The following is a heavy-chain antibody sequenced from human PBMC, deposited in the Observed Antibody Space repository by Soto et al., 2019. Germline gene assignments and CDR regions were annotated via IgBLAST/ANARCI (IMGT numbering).Heavy chain of an antibody. CDR1: GFTFSHYA. CDR3: AKDGSHNFDY. Sequence: QVQLVESGGGGVQPGRSLRLSCAASGFTFSHYAMHWGRQAPGKGLEWVALLSYDGSNEYYADSVKGRFTISRDNSKNTLYLQMNSLRAEDTAVYYCAKDGSHNFDYWGQGTLVTVSS. J-gene: IGHJ4*02. D-gene: IGHD1-26*01. V-gene: IGHV3-30*18. CDR2: LSYDGSNE.